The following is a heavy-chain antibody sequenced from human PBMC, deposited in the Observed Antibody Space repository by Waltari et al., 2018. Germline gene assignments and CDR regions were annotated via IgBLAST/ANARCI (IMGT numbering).Heavy chain of an antibody. Sequence: EVQLVESGGGLVKPGGSLRLAWAASGCRFSSYSMNWVRQAPGKGREWVSFISSSSSYIFYADSVKGRFTISRDNAKNSLYLQMNSLRAEDTAVYYCARDRLRFLGGNTFDIWGQGTMVTVS. V-gene: IGHV3-21*01. CDR3: ARDRLRFLGGNTFDI. D-gene: IGHD3-3*01. CDR1: GCRFSSYS. CDR2: ISSSSSYI. J-gene: IGHJ3*02.